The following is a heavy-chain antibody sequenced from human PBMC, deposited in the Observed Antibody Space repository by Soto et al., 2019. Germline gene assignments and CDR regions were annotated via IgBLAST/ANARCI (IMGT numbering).Heavy chain of an antibody. CDR1: GDTFTFYS. CDR2: INPILSMS. V-gene: IGHV1-69*02. D-gene: IGHD3-10*01. Sequence: QVQLVQSGAEVKKPGSSVRVSCKASGDTFTFYSINWVRQAPGLGLEWMGRINPILSMSNYAQRFQGRVTMTADKSTSTAYMERSSLRSEDMAMYYCASSYGSGYRAFDYWGQGALVTVSS. J-gene: IGHJ4*02. CDR3: ASSYGSGYRAFDY.